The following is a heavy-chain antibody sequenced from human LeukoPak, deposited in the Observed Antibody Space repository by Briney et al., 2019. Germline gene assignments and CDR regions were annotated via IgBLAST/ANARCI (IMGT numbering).Heavy chain of an antibody. J-gene: IGHJ5*02. CDR2: ISSSGSTI. CDR3: ARGFPGYCSGGSCYPTWFDP. V-gene: IGHV3-48*03. D-gene: IGHD2-15*01. Sequence: PGGSLRLSCAASGFTFSSYEMNWVRQAPGKGLEWVSYISSSGSTIYYADSVKGRFTISRDNAKNSLYLQMSSLRAEDTAVYYCARGFPGYCSGGSCYPTWFDPWGQGTLVTVSS. CDR1: GFTFSSYE.